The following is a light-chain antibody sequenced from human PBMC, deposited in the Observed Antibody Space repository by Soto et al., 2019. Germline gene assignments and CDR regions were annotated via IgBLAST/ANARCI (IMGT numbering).Light chain of an antibody. V-gene: IGKV4-1*01. CDR2: WAS. CDR1: QSVLYSSNNNIY. Sequence: DIVMTQSPDSLAVSLGERATINCKSSQSVLYSSNNNIYLAWYQQKPGQPPKLLIYWASTRESGVPDRFSGSGSGTDFTLTISSLQAEDVAVYYCQQYYTTPFTFGPGTKVDIK. J-gene: IGKJ3*01. CDR3: QQYYTTPFT.